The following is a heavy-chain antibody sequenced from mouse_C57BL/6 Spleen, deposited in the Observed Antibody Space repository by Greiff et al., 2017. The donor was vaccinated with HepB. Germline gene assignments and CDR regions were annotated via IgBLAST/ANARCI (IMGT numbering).Heavy chain of an antibody. Sequence: VQLKQSGPELVKPGASVKISCKASGYTFTDYYMNWVKQSHGKSLEWIGDINPNNGGTSYNQKFKGKATLTVDKSSSTAYMELRSLTSEDSAVYYCARWDDYDDWYFDVWGTGTTVTVSS. V-gene: IGHV1-26*01. CDR3: ARWDDYDDWYFDV. CDR1: GYTFTDYY. J-gene: IGHJ1*03. CDR2: INPNNGGT. D-gene: IGHD2-4*01.